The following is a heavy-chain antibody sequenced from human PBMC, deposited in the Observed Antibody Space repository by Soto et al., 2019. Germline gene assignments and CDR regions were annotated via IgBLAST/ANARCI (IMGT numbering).Heavy chain of an antibody. CDR2: ISYDGSNK. D-gene: IGHD3-10*01. Sequence: QVQLVESGGGVVQPGRSLRLSCAASGFTFSSYGMHWVRQAPGKGLEWVAVISYDGSNKYYADSVKGRFTISRDNSKNTLYLQMNSLRAEDTAVYYCAKDYYYYGSGSYYKGIGDYWGQGTLVTVSS. CDR1: GFTFSSYG. V-gene: IGHV3-30*18. CDR3: AKDYYYYGSGSYYKGIGDY. J-gene: IGHJ4*02.